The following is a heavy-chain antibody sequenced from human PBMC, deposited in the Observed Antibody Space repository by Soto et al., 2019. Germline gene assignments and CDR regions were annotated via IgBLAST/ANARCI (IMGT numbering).Heavy chain of an antibody. CDR3: ARVIVGATLYYYYGMDV. V-gene: IGHV3-30*03. D-gene: IGHD1-26*01. CDR2: ISYDGSNK. CDR1: GFTFSSYG. Sequence: QVQLVESGGGVVQPGRSLRLSCAASGFTFSSYGMHWVRQAPGKGLEWVAVISYDGSNKYYADSVKGRFTISRDNSKNTLYLQMNSLRAEDTAVYYCARVIVGATLYYYYGMDVWGQGITVTVSS. J-gene: IGHJ6*02.